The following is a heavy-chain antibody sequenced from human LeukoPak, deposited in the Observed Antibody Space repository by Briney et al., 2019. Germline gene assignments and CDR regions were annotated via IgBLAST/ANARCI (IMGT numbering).Heavy chain of an antibody. CDR2: IYPGDSDT. CDR3: ARSGYCTNALCLGWFDP. D-gene: IGHD2-8*01. CDR1: GYSFTSYW. J-gene: IGHJ5*02. Sequence: GESLKISCKGSGYSFTSYWIAWVRQMPGKGLEWMGIIYPGDSDTRYSPSFQGQVTISADKPISTAYLQWSSLKASDTAMYYCARSGYCTNALCLGWFDPWGQGTLVTVSS. V-gene: IGHV5-51*04.